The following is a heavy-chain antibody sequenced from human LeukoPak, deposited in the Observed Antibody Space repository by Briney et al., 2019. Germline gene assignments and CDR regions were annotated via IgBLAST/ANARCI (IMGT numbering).Heavy chain of an antibody. Sequence: SEALSLACTVSGGSISSYYWSWIRQPPGKGLEWIGYIYYSGSTNYNPSLKSRVTISVDTSKNQFSLKLSSVTAADTAVYYCARTTEGGYTYGYFYYYYMDVWGKGTTVTISS. V-gene: IGHV4-59*08. CDR1: GGSISSYY. J-gene: IGHJ6*03. D-gene: IGHD5-18*01. CDR3: ARTTEGGYTYGYFYYYYMDV. CDR2: IYYSGST.